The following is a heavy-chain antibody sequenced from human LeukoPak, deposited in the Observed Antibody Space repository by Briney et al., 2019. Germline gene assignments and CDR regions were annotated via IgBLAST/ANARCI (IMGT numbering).Heavy chain of an antibody. CDR2: INPSGGST. CDR3: ATGVLVPGFDY. J-gene: IGHJ4*02. CDR1: GYTFTTYY. D-gene: IGHD6-6*01. V-gene: IGHV1-46*01. Sequence: ASVKVSCKASGYTFTTYYMHWVRQAPGQGLEWMGIINPSGGSTSYAQKFQGRVTMTRDTSTSTVYMELSSLRSEDTAVYYCATGVLVPGFDYWGQGTLVTVSS.